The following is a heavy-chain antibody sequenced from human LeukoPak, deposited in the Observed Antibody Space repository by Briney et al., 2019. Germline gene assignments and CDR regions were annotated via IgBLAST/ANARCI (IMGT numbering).Heavy chain of an antibody. D-gene: IGHD3-10*01. CDR2: IWYDGSNK. CDR3: ARGGSGSGFWDFDL. J-gene: IGHJ2*01. CDR1: GFTFSSYG. V-gene: IGHV3-33*01. Sequence: GGSLRLSCAASGFTFSSYGMHWVRQAPGKGLEWVAVIWYDGSNKYYADSVKGRFTISRDNSKNTLYLQMNSLRAEDTAVYYCARGGSGSGFWDFDLWGRGTLVTVSS.